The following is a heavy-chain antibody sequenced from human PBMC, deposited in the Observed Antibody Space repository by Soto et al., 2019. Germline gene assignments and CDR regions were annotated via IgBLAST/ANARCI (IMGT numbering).Heavy chain of an antibody. CDR3: ARERRWEPLLY. J-gene: IGHJ4*02. V-gene: IGHV1-18*03. CDR2: ISGYNINT. D-gene: IGHD1-26*01. CDR1: GYTCANYG. Sequence: QVRLVQSGPEVKKPGASVSVSCKASGYTCANYGITWVRQTSGQGLEWLGWISGYNINTHYAQKFEDRVTLTTDKSTSTVYMELRSLKSDDMAIYFCARERRWEPLLYWGQGTLVTVS.